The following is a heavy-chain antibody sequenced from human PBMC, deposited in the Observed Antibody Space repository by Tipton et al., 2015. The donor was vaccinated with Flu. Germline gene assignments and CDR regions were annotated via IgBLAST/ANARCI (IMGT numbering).Heavy chain of an antibody. V-gene: IGHV4-4*07. J-gene: IGHJ5*02. CDR3: AREWTSLPVNWFDP. CDR1: GGSISSYY. D-gene: IGHD3/OR15-3a*01. Sequence: TLSLTCTVSGGSISSYYWSWIRQPAGKGLEWIGRIYTSGSTNYNPSLKSRVTISVDTSKNQFSLKLSSVTAADTAVYYCAREWTSLPVNWFDPWGQGTLVTVSS. CDR2: IYTSGST.